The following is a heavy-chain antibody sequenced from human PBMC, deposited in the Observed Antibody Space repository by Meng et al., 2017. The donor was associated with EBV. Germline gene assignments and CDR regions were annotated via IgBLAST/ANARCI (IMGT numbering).Heavy chain of an antibody. D-gene: IGHD3-3*01. J-gene: IGHJ4*02. Sequence: VLRVAARGRVDHPGAPLRLSRAAPGFTFSSYAISWGRQEPGKGLECVSAISGSGGSTYYADSVQGRFTISIDKSKNTLYLKMNSVRAEDTAVYYCAKDQDDFWSGYHLTDYWGQGTLVTVSS. CDR2: ISGSGGST. CDR1: GFTFSSYA. V-gene: IGHV3-23*04. CDR3: AKDQDDFWSGYHLTDY.